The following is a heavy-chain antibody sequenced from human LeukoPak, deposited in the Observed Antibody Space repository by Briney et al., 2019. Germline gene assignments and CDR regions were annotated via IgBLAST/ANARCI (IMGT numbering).Heavy chain of an antibody. CDR3: ASIPPPHYDISMDY. Sequence: PSETLSLTCAVYGGSFSSYYWGWIRQPPGKGLEWIGSIYYSGSTYYNPSLKSRVTISVDTSKNQFSLKLSSVTAADTAVYYCASIPPPHYDISMDYWGQGTLVTVSS. D-gene: IGHD3-16*01. V-gene: IGHV4-39*01. CDR1: GGSFSSYY. J-gene: IGHJ4*02. CDR2: IYYSGST.